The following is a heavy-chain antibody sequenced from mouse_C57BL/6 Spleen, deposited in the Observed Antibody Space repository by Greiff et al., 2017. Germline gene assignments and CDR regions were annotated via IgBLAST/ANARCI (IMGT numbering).Heavy chain of an antibody. V-gene: IGHV1-50*01. D-gene: IGHD1-1*01. CDR3: ARVYGSSAWFAY. CDR2: IDPSDSYT. CDR1: GYTFTSYW. J-gene: IGHJ3*01. Sequence: QVQLKQPGAELVKPGASVKLSCKASGYTFTSYWMQWVKQRPGQGLEWIGEIDPSDSYTNYNQKFKGKATLTVDTSSSTAYMQLSSLTSEDSAVYYCARVYGSSAWFAYWGQGTLVTVSA.